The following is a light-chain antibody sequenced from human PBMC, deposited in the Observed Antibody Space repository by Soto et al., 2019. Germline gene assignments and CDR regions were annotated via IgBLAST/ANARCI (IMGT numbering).Light chain of an antibody. CDR1: QSVSSSY. J-gene: IGKJ5*01. CDR2: GAS. V-gene: IGKV3-20*01. CDR3: QQHSQWPIT. Sequence: EIVLTQSPGTLSVSPGERATLSCRASQSVSSSYLAWYQQKTGQAPRILIYGASSRATGIPDRFSGSGSGTDLTLTISSLEPEDFAVYYCQQHSQWPITXGQGTRREIK.